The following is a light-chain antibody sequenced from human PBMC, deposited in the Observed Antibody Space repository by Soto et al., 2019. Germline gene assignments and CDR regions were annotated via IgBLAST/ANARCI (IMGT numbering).Light chain of an antibody. CDR1: NSDVGIYDF. CDR3: ISYTSDDVRYV. V-gene: IGLV2-14*01. CDR2: EVS. Sequence: QSALTQPASVSGTHGQSITISCTGSNSDVGIYDFVSWYQHHPGRAPKLIVSEVSHRPSGVSNRFSGSKSGNTASLTISGLQSEDEADYYCISYTSDDVRYVFGTGTKLTVL. J-gene: IGLJ1*01.